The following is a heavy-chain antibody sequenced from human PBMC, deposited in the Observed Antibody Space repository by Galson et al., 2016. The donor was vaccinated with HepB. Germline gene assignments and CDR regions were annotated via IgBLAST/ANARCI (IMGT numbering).Heavy chain of an antibody. Sequence: SLRLSCAASGFTFNNYDMTWVSQAPGKGLEWVSTISGSGGSTDYADSVKGRVTISRDNSKNTLYLQMNSLRAEDTAVYYCAKDSPYWVPLGYYYGMDVWGQGTTVTVSS. CDR3: AKDSPYWVPLGYYYGMDV. D-gene: IGHD2-15*01. CDR1: GFTFNNYD. J-gene: IGHJ6*02. V-gene: IGHV3-23*01. CDR2: ISGSGGST.